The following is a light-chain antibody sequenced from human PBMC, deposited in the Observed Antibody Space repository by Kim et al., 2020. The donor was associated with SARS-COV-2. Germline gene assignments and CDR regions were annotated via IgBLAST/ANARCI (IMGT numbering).Light chain of an antibody. Sequence: PGNTARFTCGGNNNGSKSVHVYQQKPGQAPVLVIYYDSDRPSGIPERFSGSNSGNTATLTISRVEAGDEADYYCQVWDSSSDHPVFGGGTQLTVL. CDR2: YDS. J-gene: IGLJ3*02. CDR1: NNGSKS. V-gene: IGLV3-21*04. CDR3: QVWDSSSDHPV.